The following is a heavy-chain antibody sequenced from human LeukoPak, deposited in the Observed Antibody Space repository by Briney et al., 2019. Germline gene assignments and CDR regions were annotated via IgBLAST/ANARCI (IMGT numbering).Heavy chain of an antibody. Sequence: PGGSLRLSCAASGFTFDDYGMSLVRQAPGKGLEWVSGINWNGGSTGYADSVKGRFTISRGNAKNSLYLQMNSLRAEDTALYHCARSAYDSSGYYSGSFDYWGQGTLVTVSS. J-gene: IGHJ4*02. CDR1: GFTFDDYG. V-gene: IGHV3-20*01. D-gene: IGHD3-22*01. CDR3: ARSAYDSSGYYSGSFDY. CDR2: INWNGGST.